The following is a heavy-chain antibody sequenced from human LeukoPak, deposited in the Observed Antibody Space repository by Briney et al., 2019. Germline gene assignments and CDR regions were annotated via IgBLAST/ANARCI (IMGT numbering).Heavy chain of an antibody. CDR2: ISGSGGST. J-gene: IGHJ4*02. CDR3: AKGGSITIFGVVIIGELDY. Sequence: GGSLRLSCAASGFTFSSYAMSWVRQAPGKGLEWVSAISGSGGSTYYADSVEGRFTISRDNSKNTLYLQMNSLRAEDTAVYYCAKGGSITIFGVVIIGELDYWGQGTLVTVSS. V-gene: IGHV3-23*01. D-gene: IGHD3-3*01. CDR1: GFTFSSYA.